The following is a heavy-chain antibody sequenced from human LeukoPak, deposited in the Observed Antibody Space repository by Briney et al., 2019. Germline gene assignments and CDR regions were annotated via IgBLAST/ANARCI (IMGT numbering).Heavy chain of an antibody. CDR2: IIPFLNIA. CDR1: GGTFSSYA. D-gene: IGHD2-15*01. V-gene: IGHV1-69*04. Sequence: SVKVSCKASGGTFSSYAISWVRLAAGQGREGMGRIIPFLNIANYAQKFQGRVTLVADESTSTAYMELSSLRSEDTAVYYCARDNPPFCNGGTCYSYWGQGTLVTVSS. CDR3: ARDNPPFCNGGTCYSY. J-gene: IGHJ4*02.